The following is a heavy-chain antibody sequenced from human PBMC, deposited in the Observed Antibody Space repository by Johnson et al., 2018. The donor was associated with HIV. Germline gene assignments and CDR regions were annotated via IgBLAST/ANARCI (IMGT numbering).Heavy chain of an antibody. CDR3: ARDPKRSGSYYKDAFDI. V-gene: IGHV3-NL1*01. D-gene: IGHD3-10*01. Sequence: QVLLVESGGGVVQPGRSLRLSCAASGFTFSSYAMHWVRQAPGKGLEWVSVIYSGGSTYYADSVKGRFTISRDNSKNTLYLQMNSLRAEDTAVYYCARDPKRSGSYYKDAFDIWGQGTMVTVSS. J-gene: IGHJ3*02. CDR1: GFTFSSYA. CDR2: IYSGGST.